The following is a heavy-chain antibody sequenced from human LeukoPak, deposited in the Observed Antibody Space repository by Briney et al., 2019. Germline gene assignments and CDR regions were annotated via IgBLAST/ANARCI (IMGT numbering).Heavy chain of an antibody. V-gene: IGHV3-23*01. D-gene: IGHD5-24*01. CDR3: AKTTSRWLPRPLLDY. Sequence: GGSLRLSCAASGFTFSSYSMNWVRQAPGKGLEWVSAISGSGGSTYYADSVKGRFTISRDNSKNTLYLQMNSLRAEDTAVYYCAKTTSRWLPRPLLDYWGQGTLVTVSS. CDR1: GFTFSSYS. J-gene: IGHJ4*02. CDR2: ISGSGGST.